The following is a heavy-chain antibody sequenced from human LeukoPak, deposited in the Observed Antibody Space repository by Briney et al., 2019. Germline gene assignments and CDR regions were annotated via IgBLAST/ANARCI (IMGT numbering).Heavy chain of an antibody. CDR1: GYTFTGYY. D-gene: IGHD2-15*01. CDR2: MNPNSGNT. V-gene: IGHV1-8*02. J-gene: IGHJ4*02. Sequence: ASVKVSCKASGYTFTGYYMHWVRQAPGQGLEWMGWMNPNSGNTGYAQKFQGRVTMTRNTSISTAYMELSSLRSEDTAVYYCAREARATVLLPEYYFDYWGQGTLVTVSS. CDR3: AREARATVLLPEYYFDY.